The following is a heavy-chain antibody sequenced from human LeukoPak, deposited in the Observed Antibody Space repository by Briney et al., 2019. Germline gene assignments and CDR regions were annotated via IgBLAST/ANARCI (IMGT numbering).Heavy chain of an antibody. D-gene: IGHD6-19*01. CDR1: VFTFSSYG. J-gene: IGHJ4*02. Sequence: PGGSLRLSCAASVFTFSSYGMHWVRQAPGKGLEWVAFIRYDGSNKYYTDSVKGRFTISRDNSKNTLYLQMNSLRAEDTAVYYCAKLISPNSSGWYGFDYWGQGTLVTVSS. CDR2: IRYDGSNK. V-gene: IGHV3-30*02. CDR3: AKLISPNSSGWYGFDY.